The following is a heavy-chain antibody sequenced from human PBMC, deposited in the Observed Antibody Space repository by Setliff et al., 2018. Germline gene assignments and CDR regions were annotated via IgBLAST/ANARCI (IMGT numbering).Heavy chain of an antibody. V-gene: IGHV4-38-2*02. J-gene: IGHJ3*01. Sequence: SETLSLTCAVSGYSISNGFYWGWIRQSPVKGLGWIGSLFDGGSAYYSPSLKSRASISLDASKNQFALKLTSATAADTAVYYCARDPHYDPTYSLPGHAFDFWGQGIMVTVS. D-gene: IGHD3-22*01. CDR1: GYSISNGFY. CDR2: LFDGGSA. CDR3: ARDPHYDPTYSLPGHAFDF.